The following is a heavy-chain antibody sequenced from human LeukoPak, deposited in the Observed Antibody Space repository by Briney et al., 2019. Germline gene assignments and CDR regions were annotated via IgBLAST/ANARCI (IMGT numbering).Heavy chain of an antibody. CDR3: ASLYIRTEYYYDSSGYLPPDY. Sequence: GASVKVSCKASGYTFTGYYMHWVRQAPGQGLEWIVWINPNSGGTNYAQKFQGRVTMTRDTSISTAYMELSRLRSDDTAVYYCASLYIRTEYYYDSSGYLPPDYWGQGTLVTVSS. J-gene: IGHJ4*02. V-gene: IGHV1-2*02. CDR2: INPNSGGT. CDR1: GYTFTGYY. D-gene: IGHD3-22*01.